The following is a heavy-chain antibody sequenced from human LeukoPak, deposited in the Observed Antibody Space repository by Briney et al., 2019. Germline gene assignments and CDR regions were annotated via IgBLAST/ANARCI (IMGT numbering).Heavy chain of an antibody. V-gene: IGHV3-30*02. D-gene: IGHD2-2*01. CDR3: AKDSPYCSSTSCYPEYFQH. CDR2: IRYDGSNK. J-gene: IGHJ1*01. Sequence: GGSLRLSCAASGFPFSRFGMHWVRQPPGKGLEWGAFIRYDGSNKYYADSVKGRFTISRDNSKNTLYLQMNSLRAEDTAVYYCAKDSPYCSSTSCYPEYFQHWGQGTLVTVSS. CDR1: GFPFSRFG.